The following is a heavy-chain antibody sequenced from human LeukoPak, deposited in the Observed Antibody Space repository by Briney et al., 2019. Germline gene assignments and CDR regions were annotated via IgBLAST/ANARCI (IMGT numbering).Heavy chain of an antibody. D-gene: IGHD4-23*01. CDR1: GFSFSGSW. CDR2: INSDGSTT. J-gene: IGHJ4*02. Sequence: GGSLRLSCAASGFSFSGSWMHWVRQAPAKGLVWVSRINSDGSTTTYADSVQGRFTISRDNAKNSLYLQMNSLRAEDTAVYYCIRGLGGGSDYWGLGTLVTVTS. CDR3: IRGLGGGSDY. V-gene: IGHV3-74*03.